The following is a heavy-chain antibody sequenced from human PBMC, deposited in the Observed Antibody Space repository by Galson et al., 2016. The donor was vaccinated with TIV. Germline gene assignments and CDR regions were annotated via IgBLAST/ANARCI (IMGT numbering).Heavy chain of an antibody. CDR3: ARDRMSPLVGATQDF. V-gene: IGHV1-18*01. J-gene: IGHJ4*02. D-gene: IGHD1-26*01. Sequence: QSGAEVKKPGASVKVSCKASGYTFTDYGISWVRQAPGQGLEWMGWISGYSGNTNHAQKFQGRVTMTTNTSTGTAYMELRSLRSDDTAVYYCARDRMSPLVGATQDFWGQGTLVSVSS. CDR2: ISGYSGNT. CDR1: GYTFTDYG.